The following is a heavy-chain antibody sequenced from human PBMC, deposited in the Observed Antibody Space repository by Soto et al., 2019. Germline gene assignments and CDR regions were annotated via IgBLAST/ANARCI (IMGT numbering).Heavy chain of an antibody. Sequence: PGGSLRLSCAASGFTFSNAWMSWVRQAPGKGLEWVGRIKSKTDGGTTDYAAPVKGRFTISRDDSKNTLYLQMNSLKTEDTAVYYCTTGDSSSSFVYYYYYMDVWGKGTTVTVSS. CDR3: TTGDSSSSFVYYYYYMDV. D-gene: IGHD6-6*01. J-gene: IGHJ6*03. CDR1: GFTFSNAW. V-gene: IGHV3-15*01. CDR2: IKSKTDGGTT.